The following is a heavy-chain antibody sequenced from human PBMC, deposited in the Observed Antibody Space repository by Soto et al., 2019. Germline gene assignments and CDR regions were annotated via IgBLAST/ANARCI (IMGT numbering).Heavy chain of an antibody. CDR3: ARAPDVDTAMVGD. CDR2: IWYDGSNK. D-gene: IGHD5-18*01. V-gene: IGHV3-33*01. J-gene: IGHJ4*02. CDR1: GFTFSSYG. Sequence: PGGSLRLSCAASGFTFSSYGMHWVRQAPGKGLEWVAVIWYDGSNKYYADSVKSRFTISRDNSKNTLYLQMNSLRAEDTAVYYCARAPDVDTAMVGDWGQGTLVTVSS.